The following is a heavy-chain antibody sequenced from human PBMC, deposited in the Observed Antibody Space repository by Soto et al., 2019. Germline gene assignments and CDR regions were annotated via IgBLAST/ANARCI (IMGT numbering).Heavy chain of an antibody. D-gene: IGHD3-16*02. CDR3: GSTILNYVWGSYRPSGDYFDD. CDR2: TYFSGST. J-gene: IGHJ4*02. Sequence: QVQLQESGPGLVKPSQTLSLTCTVSGGSISSGDYYWSWIRQPPGEGLEWLGYTYFSGSTYYNPSLKSRVTISVDTSKNLFSLKLSSVAAGAAAVYSCGSTILNYVWGSYRPSGDYFDDWGQGTLVTVSS. V-gene: IGHV4-30-4*01. CDR1: GGSISSGDYY.